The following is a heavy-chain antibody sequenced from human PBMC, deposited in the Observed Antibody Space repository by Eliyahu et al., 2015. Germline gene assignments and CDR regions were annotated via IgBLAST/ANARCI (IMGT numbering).Heavy chain of an antibody. CDR3: TRWVAAHYYGMDV. CDR1: GGSMNSYY. Sequence: QVQLQESGPGLVKPWETLSLTCTVSGGSMNSYYWSWTRQPPGKRLEWFGYIYYSGNTHYSPSLRSRVTMSVDTSKNQFSLKLSSVTAADTAVYYCTRWVAAHYYGMDVWGQGITVTVSS. CDR2: IYYSGNT. D-gene: IGHD6-13*01. V-gene: IGHV4-59*01. J-gene: IGHJ6*02.